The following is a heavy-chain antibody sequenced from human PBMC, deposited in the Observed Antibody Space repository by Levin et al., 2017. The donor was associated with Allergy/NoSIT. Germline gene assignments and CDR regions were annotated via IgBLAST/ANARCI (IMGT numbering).Heavy chain of an antibody. D-gene: IGHD3-10*01. CDR2: VIPIFGTG. Sequence: SVKVSCKASGGTFSNYAITWVRQAPGQGLEWMGGVIPIFGTGNYAQKFQGRVTITADESTTTAYMELSSLRSEDTAVYYCARVGRYNYGSGTYYEFWGQGTLVTVSS. CDR1: GGTFSNYA. CDR3: ARVGRYNYGSGTYYEF. V-gene: IGHV1-69*13. J-gene: IGHJ4*02.